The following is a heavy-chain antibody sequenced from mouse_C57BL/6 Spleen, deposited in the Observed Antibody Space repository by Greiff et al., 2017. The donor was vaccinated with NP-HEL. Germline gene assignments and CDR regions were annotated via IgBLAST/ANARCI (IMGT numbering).Heavy chain of an antibody. D-gene: IGHD2-4*01. CDR3: ARDYEYDGWFAY. CDR1: GFNIKNTY. CDR2: IDPASGNT. Sequence: VQLPQSVAELVRPGASVKLSCTASGFNIKNTYMHWVKQMPEQGLEWIGRIDPASGNTKYAPKFQGKATITADTSSNTAYLQLSSLTSEDTAIYYGARDYEYDGWFAYWGQGTLVTVSA. V-gene: IGHV14-3*01. J-gene: IGHJ3*01.